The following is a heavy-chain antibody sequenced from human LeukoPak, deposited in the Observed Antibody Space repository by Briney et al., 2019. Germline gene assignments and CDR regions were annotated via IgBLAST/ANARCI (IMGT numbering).Heavy chain of an antibody. CDR1: GGSIDIYY. D-gene: IGHD4-17*01. CDR2: IYTSGST. V-gene: IGHV4-4*07. CDR3: ARGPLTVTRGFDP. J-gene: IGHJ5*02. Sequence: PSETLSLTCTVSGGSIDIYYWSWIRQPAGKGLEWIGRIYTSGSTNYNPSLKTRVTMSVDTSKNQFSLKLSSVTAAGTAVYYCARGPLTVTRGFDPWGQGTLVTVSS.